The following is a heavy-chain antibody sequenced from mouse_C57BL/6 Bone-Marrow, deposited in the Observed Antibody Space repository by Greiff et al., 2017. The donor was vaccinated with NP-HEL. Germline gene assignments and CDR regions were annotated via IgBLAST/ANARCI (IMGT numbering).Heavy chain of an antibody. D-gene: IGHD1-1*01. J-gene: IGHJ4*01. CDR2: ICPRSGYT. CDR1: GYTFTSYG. V-gene: IGHV1-81*01. Sequence: VQLQQSGAELARPGASVKLSCKASGYTFTSYGISWVKQRTGQGLEWIGAICPRSGYTYSHDKFKGTFPLSDDKSSSTAYMELRSLTSDDSAVYFCARRPLFTTVPSMDYWGQGTSVTVSS. CDR3: ARRPLFTTVPSMDY.